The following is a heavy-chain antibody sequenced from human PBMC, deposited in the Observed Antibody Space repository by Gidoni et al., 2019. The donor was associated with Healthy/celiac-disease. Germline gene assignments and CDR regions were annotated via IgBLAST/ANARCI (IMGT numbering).Heavy chain of an antibody. CDR2: IIPIFGTT. CDR3: ARSSPATVTTCDY. D-gene: IGHD4-17*01. V-gene: IGHV1-69*06. Sequence: AQLVRSGAEVTKPGTSVKVSCTASGHTFSSYAISWVRQAPGQGLEWVGGIIPIFGTTNYAQKFQGRVTITADKSTSTAYMELSSLRSEDTAVYYCARSSPATVTTCDYWGQGTLVTVSS. J-gene: IGHJ4*02. CDR1: GHTFSSYA.